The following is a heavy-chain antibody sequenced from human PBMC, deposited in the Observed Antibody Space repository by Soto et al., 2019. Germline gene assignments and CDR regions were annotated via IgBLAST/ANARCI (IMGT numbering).Heavy chain of an antibody. Sequence: EVQLVESGGGLVKPGGSLRLSCAASGFTFSNAWMNWVRQAPGKGLEWVGRIKSKTDGGTTDYAAPVKGRFTISRDDSKNTLYLQMNSLKTEDTAVYYCTTGRYYDFWSGYYTVRPYYYYGMDVWGQGTTVTVSS. V-gene: IGHV3-15*07. CDR1: GFTFSNAW. J-gene: IGHJ6*02. D-gene: IGHD3-3*01. CDR2: IKSKTDGGTT. CDR3: TTGRYYDFWSGYYTVRPYYYYGMDV.